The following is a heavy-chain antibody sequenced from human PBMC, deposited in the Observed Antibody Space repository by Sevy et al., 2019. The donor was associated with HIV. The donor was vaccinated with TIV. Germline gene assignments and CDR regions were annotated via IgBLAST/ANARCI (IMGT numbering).Heavy chain of an antibody. CDR1: GFTFSTYG. CDR2: TWYDGSNT. CDR3: ASEAPGWPIRGDFDY. Sequence: GGSLRLSCVASGFTFSTYGMHWVRQAPGKGLEWVAVTWYDGSNTYYADSVKGRFTISRDNSKNTLWLQMNSLRVEDTAVYYCASEAPGWPIRGDFDYWGQGTLVTVSS. V-gene: IGHV3-33*01. D-gene: IGHD3-3*02. J-gene: IGHJ4*02.